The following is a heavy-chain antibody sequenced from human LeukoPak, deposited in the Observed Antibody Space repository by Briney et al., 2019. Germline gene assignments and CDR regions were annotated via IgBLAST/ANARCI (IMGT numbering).Heavy chain of an antibody. CDR2: ISWNSGSI. D-gene: IGHD6-6*01. Sequence: GGSLRLSCAASGFTFDDYAMHWVRQAPGQGLEWVSGISWNSGSIVYADSVKGRFTISRDNAKNSLYLQMNSLSAEDMALYYCAKDIYSSSSASFDYWGQGTLVTVSS. J-gene: IGHJ4*02. CDR1: GFTFDDYA. CDR3: AKDIYSSSSASFDY. V-gene: IGHV3-9*03.